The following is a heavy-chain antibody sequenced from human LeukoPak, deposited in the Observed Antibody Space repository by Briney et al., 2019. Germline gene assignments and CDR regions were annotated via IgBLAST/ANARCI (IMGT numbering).Heavy chain of an antibody. V-gene: IGHV3-23*01. CDR2: ISSSGNT. CDR3: VKGRISEDGLDF. CDR1: GFTFSRSA. D-gene: IGHD6-13*01. Sequence: AGGSLRLSCAASGFTFSRSAMTWVRQTPGKGLDWVSSISSSGNTYYADSMKGRFTISRDNSKNMLYLQMNSLRAEDTAVYYCVKGRISEDGLDFWGQGTLVTVSS. J-gene: IGHJ4*02.